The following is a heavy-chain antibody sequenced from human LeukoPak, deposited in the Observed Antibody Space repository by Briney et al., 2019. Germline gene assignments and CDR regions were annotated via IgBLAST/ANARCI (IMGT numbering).Heavy chain of an antibody. J-gene: IGHJ6*04. Sequence: GSLRLSCAASGFTFNNYAMNWVRQAPGKGLEWVSSITSSGDTTHYADSVRGRFTISRDNSRNTLSLQMTSLRAEDTAVYYCAKGVLSGMRYYYGMDVWGKGTTVTVPS. CDR1: GFTFNNYA. CDR3: AKGVLSGMRYYYGMDV. CDR2: ITSSGDTT. V-gene: IGHV3-23*01. D-gene: IGHD3-10*01.